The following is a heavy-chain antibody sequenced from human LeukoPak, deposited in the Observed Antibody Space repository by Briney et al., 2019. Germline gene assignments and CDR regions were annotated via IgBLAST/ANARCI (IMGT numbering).Heavy chain of an antibody. J-gene: IGHJ4*02. CDR3: ARDYADYVGYFFFDY. CDR1: GFTFNNSA. Sequence: PGGSLRLSCAASGFTFNNSAMNWVRQAPGKGLEWVSSLSGGGETTYYADSAKGRFTISRDNSQNTLYLQMNSLRAEDTAVYYCARDYADYVGYFFFDYWGQGTLVTVSS. V-gene: IGHV3-23*01. D-gene: IGHD4-17*01. CDR2: LSGGGETT.